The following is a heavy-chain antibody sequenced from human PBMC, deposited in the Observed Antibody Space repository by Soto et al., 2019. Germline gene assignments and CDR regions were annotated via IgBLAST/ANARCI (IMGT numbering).Heavy chain of an antibody. J-gene: IGHJ3*02. CDR2: INPDGSKK. D-gene: IGHD6-13*01. CDR1: GFTLSAYC. Sequence: EVHLEESGGDLVQPGGSLRLSCAASGFTLSAYCMTWVRQAPGKGMAWVANINPDGSKKSYLDSVRGRFTIPRVNVGNSLYLQMDSLRADDTALYYCARDVSTGSSSLYLEAFDIWCQGTVVTVSS. CDR3: ARDVSTGSSSLYLEAFDI. V-gene: IGHV3-7*05.